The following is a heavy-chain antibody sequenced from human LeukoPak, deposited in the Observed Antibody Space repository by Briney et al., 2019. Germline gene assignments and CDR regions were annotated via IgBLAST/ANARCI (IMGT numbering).Heavy chain of an antibody. V-gene: IGHV3-23*01. CDR2: ISGSGDST. D-gene: IGHD3-10*01. CDR3: TKWSGFGDD. Sequence: QPGGSLRLSCAASGFTFSSNSMTWVRQTPGKGLEWVSGISGSGDSTFYADSVKGRFTISRDNSRNTLYLQMSSLRPEDTAVYYCTKWSGFGDDWGQGTLVTASS. J-gene: IGHJ4*02. CDR1: GFTFSSNS.